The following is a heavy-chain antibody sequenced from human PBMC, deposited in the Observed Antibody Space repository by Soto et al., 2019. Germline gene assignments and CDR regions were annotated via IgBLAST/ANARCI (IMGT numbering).Heavy chain of an antibody. Sequence: SETLSLTCAVYGGSFSGYYWSWIRQPPGKGLEWIVEINHSGRTNYNPAIKSRVTISVDTTKNQFSLKLSSVTAADTVVYYGASNDSGGYSFDYWGQGTLVTVSS. J-gene: IGHJ4*02. CDR1: GGSFSGYY. CDR2: INHSGRT. V-gene: IGHV4-34*01. D-gene: IGHD3-22*01. CDR3: ASNDSGGYSFDY.